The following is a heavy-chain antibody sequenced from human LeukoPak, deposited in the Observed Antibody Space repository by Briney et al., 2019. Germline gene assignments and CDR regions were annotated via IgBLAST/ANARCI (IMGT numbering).Heavy chain of an antibody. J-gene: IGHJ3*02. V-gene: IGHV3-21*01. CDR2: ISSSSSYI. CDR3: VRYHGSGSYGFRRTSDAFDI. CDR1: GFTFSSYS. D-gene: IGHD3-10*01. Sequence: GGSLRLSCAASGFTFSSYSMNWVRQAPGKGLEWVSSISSSSSYIYYADSVKGRFTISRDNAKNSLDLQMNSLTAEDTAVYYCVRYHGSGSYGFRRTSDAFDIWGQGTMVTVSS.